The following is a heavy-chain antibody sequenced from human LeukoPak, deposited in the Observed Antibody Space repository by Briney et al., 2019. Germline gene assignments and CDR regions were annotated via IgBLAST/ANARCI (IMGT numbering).Heavy chain of an antibody. Sequence: GGSLRLSCAASGFGFSTHDMSWGRQVPGKGPEWVSSISGSGTGTYYTDSVKGRFTISRDTSKNTVYLQMDNLRVEDTAVYYCVKGFHFDWWGQGTLVIVSS. CDR2: ISGSGTGT. J-gene: IGHJ4*02. CDR1: GFGFSTHD. V-gene: IGHV3-23*01. CDR3: VKGFHFDW.